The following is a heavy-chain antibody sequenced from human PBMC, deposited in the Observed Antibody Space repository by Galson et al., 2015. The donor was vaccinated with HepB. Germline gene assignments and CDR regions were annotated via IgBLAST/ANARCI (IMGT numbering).Heavy chain of an antibody. Sequence: SLRLSCAASGFTFSSYGMHWVRQAPGKGLEWVAVISYDGSSKYYADSVKGRFTISRDNFKNTVFLQMNSLTVEDTAVYYRAKDRGRDGYKWRLDSWGQGTLVTVSS. CDR1: GFTFSSYG. CDR2: ISYDGSSK. D-gene: IGHD5-24*01. V-gene: IGHV3-30*18. J-gene: IGHJ5*01. CDR3: AKDRGRDGYKWRLDS.